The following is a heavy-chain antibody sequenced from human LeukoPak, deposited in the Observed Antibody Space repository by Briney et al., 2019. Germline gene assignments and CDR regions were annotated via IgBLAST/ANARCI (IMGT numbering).Heavy chain of an antibody. CDR2: ISSSSSYI. Sequence: GGSLRLSCAASGFTFSSYSMNWVRQAPGKGLEWVSSISSSSSYIYYADSVKGRFAISRDNSKNTLYLQMNSLRPEDTAVYYCARAGYGDYPDAFDIWGQGTMVTVSS. CDR1: GFTFSSYS. D-gene: IGHD4-17*01. V-gene: IGHV3-21*01. J-gene: IGHJ3*02. CDR3: ARAGYGDYPDAFDI.